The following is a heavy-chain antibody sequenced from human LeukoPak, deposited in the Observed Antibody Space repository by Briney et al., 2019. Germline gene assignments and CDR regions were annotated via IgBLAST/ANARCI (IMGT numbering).Heavy chain of an antibody. D-gene: IGHD3-10*01. CDR1: EFTLSSYG. CDR2: ISGGMTS. Sequence: GGSLRLSCAASEFTLSSYGMSWVRQAPGKGLEWVAGISGGMTSTYLDSVKGRFFISRDTSTNTVYLEMNSLRGEDTAVYYCARDWFGEAPYFEYWGQGTLVTVSS. J-gene: IGHJ4*02. V-gene: IGHV3-23*01. CDR3: ARDWFGEAPYFEY.